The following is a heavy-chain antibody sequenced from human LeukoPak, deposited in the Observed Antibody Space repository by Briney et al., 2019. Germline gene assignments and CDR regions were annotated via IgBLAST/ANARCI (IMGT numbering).Heavy chain of an antibody. CDR2: IPYDGSNK. CDR3: AKDRGRYSSSPRGDWFDP. J-gene: IGHJ5*02. CDR1: GFTFSSYG. Sequence: GGSLRLSCVASGFTFSSYGMHWVRQTPGKGREWVAFIPYDGSNKYYVGSVKGRFTISRDNSKNTLYLQVSGLRAEHTAVYYCAKDRGRYSSSPRGDWFDPWGQGTLVTVSS. D-gene: IGHD6-13*01. V-gene: IGHV3-30*02.